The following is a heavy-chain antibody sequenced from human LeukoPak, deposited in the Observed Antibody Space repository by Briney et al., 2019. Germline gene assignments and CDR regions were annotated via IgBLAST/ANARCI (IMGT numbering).Heavy chain of an antibody. Sequence: GGSLRLSCAASGFTFSSYGMHWVRQAPGKGLEWVAFIRYDGTNKYYADSVKGRFTISRDNSKNTLYLPMNSLRAEDTAVYYCAKDRRGSQVFDYWGQGTLVTVSS. CDR3: AKDRRGSQVFDY. D-gene: IGHD3-16*01. CDR1: GFTFSSYG. V-gene: IGHV3-30*02. CDR2: IRYDGTNK. J-gene: IGHJ4*02.